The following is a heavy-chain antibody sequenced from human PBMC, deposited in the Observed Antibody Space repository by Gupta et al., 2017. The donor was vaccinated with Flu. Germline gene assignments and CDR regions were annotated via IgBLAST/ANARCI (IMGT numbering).Heavy chain of an antibody. J-gene: IGHJ4*02. Sequence: SMNWVRQAPGKGLEWVSSISSSSSYIYYADSVKGRFTISRDNAKNSLYLQMNSLRAEDTAVYYCARFQEGGCLEWSEFNYWGQGTLVTVSS. CDR3: ARFQEGGCLEWSEFNY. CDR1: S. V-gene: IGHV3-21*01. CDR2: ISSSSSYI. D-gene: IGHD3-3*01.